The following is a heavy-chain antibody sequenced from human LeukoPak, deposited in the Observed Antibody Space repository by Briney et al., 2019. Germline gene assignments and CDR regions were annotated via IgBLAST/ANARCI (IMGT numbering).Heavy chain of an antibody. V-gene: IGHV4-59*01. D-gene: IGHD2-15*01. CDR3: ARGGSSGGSCYPTCAPDY. CDR1: GGSISSYY. Sequence: PSETLFLTCTVSGGSISSYYWSWIRQPQGKGLEWSGNIYYSGSTNYNHSLNSRVTISVGTSVNQPSLNLSSVTAADTAVYYCARGGSSGGSCYPTCAPDYWGQGTLVTVSS. CDR2: IYYSGST. J-gene: IGHJ4*02.